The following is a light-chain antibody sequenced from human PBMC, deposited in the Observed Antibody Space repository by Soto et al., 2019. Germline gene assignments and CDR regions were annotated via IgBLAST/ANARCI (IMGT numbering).Light chain of an antibody. CDR1: QGISSA. CDR3: QQVNSYPGYT. CDR2: DAS. J-gene: IGKJ2*01. V-gene: IGKV1-13*02. Sequence: AIQLTQSPSSLSASVGDRVTITCRASQGISSALAWYQQKPGKAPKLLIYDASSLESGVPSRFRRSGSRTALTLTIRSLQPEDFATYYCQQVNSYPGYTFGQGTKLEIK.